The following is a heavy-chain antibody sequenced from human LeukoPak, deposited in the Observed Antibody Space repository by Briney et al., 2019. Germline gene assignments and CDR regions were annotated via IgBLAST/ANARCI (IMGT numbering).Heavy chain of an antibody. Sequence: ASVKVSCQASGYTFSTCDINWVRQPTGQGLEWMGWMNPNSGNTGFAHKLQGRVTMTRGTSISTAYMELSSLRSEDTAVYYCARVLGSISHWGQGTLVTVSS. D-gene: IGHD1-1*01. CDR2: MNPNSGNT. CDR3: ARVLGSISH. V-gene: IGHV1-8*01. CDR1: GYTFSTCD. J-gene: IGHJ4*02.